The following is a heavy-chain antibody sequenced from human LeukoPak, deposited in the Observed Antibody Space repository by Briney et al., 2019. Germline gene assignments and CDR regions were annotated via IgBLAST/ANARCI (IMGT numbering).Heavy chain of an antibody. V-gene: IGHV4-39*01. D-gene: IGHD1-14*01. J-gene: IGHJ5*02. Sequence: PSETLSLTCTVSGSSINTLNYQWAWIRQPPGKGLEWIGSMYFSGSTYYNPSLKSRVTISVDTSKTQFSLRLNSVTATDTAVYYCARLNKPGWFDPWGQGTLVTVSS. CDR3: ARLNKPGWFDP. CDR1: GSSINTLNYQ. CDR2: MYFSGST.